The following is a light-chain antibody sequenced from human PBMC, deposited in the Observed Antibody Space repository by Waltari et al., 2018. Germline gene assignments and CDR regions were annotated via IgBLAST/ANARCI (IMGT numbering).Light chain of an antibody. CDR1: EGVAATY. CDR3: QIYGDSRS. CDR2: AAF. Sequence: DIVLTQSPGTLSLSPGERATVSCRASEGVAATYVAWYRQKPGQTPTHLIYAAFTRATGIPDRFRGGWLPTEFSLTVSTLEPEDFAVYYCQIYGDSRSFGQGTRVEIK. V-gene: IGKV3-20*01. J-gene: IGKJ5*01.